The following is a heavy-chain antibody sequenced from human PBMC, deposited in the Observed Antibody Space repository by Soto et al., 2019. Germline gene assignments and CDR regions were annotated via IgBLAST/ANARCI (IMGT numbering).Heavy chain of an antibody. J-gene: IGHJ3*01. CDR1: GLTFSSFW. V-gene: IGHV3-7*01. CDR3: VRSQSAAYHA. Sequence: EVQLVESGGGLVQPGGSLTLSCAASGLTFSSFWMTWVRQAPGKGLEWVANIKQDGSAKNYVDSVEGRFTVSRDNAKNSLYLQMNSLRVEDTAVYYCVRSQSAAYHAWGQGTMVIVSS. D-gene: IGHD3-3*01. CDR2: IKQDGSAK.